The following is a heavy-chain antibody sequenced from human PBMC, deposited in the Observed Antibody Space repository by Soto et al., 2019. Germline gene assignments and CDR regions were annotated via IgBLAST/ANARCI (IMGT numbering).Heavy chain of an antibody. Sequence: TLSLTCTVSGGSISSNYWTWIRQPPGKGLEWIGYVYNSGSTNYNPSLKSRVTISEDTSKSQFSLKVNSMTAADTAVYYCARYRREAVAGYTLDNWGQGILVTVS. D-gene: IGHD6-13*01. V-gene: IGHV4-59*01. CDR2: VYNSGST. J-gene: IGHJ4*02. CDR3: ARYRREAVAGYTLDN. CDR1: GGSISSNY.